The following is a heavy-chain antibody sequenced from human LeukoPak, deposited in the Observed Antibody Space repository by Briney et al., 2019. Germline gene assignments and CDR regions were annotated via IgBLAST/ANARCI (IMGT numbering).Heavy chain of an antibody. Sequence: GESLKISCKASGYNFNRYWIGWVRHMPGNGLEWVAMIYPGDSDDRYSPSFQGHVTISADRSVTTAYLHWTSLKASDTAIYYCARRDDSTAYNDFWGQGTRVTVSS. CDR2: IYPGDSDD. CDR3: ARRDDSTAYNDF. CDR1: GYNFNRYW. V-gene: IGHV5-51*01. J-gene: IGHJ4*02. D-gene: IGHD3-16*01.